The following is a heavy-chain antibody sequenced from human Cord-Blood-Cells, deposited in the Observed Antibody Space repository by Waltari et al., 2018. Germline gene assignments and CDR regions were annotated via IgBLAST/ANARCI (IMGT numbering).Heavy chain of an antibody. Sequence: QMQLVQSGPEVKKPGTSVTVSCKASGFTFTSSAVQWVRQARGQRLEWIGWIVVGSGNTNYAQKCQEIVTINRERSTSTAYQGLRILRCDDTAVYYCAASRFYTEFWSGTGYWGQGTLLTGAS. V-gene: IGHV1-58*01. CDR2: IVVGSGNT. J-gene: IGHJ4*02. CDR3: AASRFYTEFWSGTGY. CDR1: GFTFTSSA. D-gene: IGHD3-3*01.